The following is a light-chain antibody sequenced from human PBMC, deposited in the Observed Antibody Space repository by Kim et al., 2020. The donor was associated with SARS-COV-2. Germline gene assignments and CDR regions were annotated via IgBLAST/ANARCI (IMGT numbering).Light chain of an antibody. CDR3: QSFDSSNLV. Sequence: GNTVTISSTRSRGSNATNYVQWYQQRPGSVPTTVIYENNQRPSGVPDRFSGSVDSSSNSASLTISGLKTEDEADYYCQSFDSSNLVFGGGTQLTV. CDR2: ENN. J-gene: IGLJ3*02. CDR1: RGSNATNY. V-gene: IGLV6-57*03.